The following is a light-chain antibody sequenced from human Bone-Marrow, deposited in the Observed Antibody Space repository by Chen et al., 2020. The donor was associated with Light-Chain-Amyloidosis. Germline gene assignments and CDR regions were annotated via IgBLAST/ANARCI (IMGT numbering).Light chain of an antibody. CDR3: CACRGGSFPYV. Sequence: QSALTQPASVTGSPGQSITISCTGTSSDVGGYDIVSWYRQHPGKAPKLLIFEVTKRPSGVSSRFCGSKSGTTASLTISGLRTEDAADYYCCACRGGSFPYVFGPGTKVTVL. V-gene: IGLV2-23*02. CDR1: SSDVGGYDI. CDR2: EVT. J-gene: IGLJ1*01.